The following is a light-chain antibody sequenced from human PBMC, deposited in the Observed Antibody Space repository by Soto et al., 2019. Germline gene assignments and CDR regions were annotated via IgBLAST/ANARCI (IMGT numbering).Light chain of an antibody. CDR3: QQFNNYPWT. CDR1: QSISSW. CDR2: KAS. J-gene: IGKJ1*01. Sequence: DIPMTQSPSTLSASVGDRVTITCRASQSISSWLAWYQQKPGKAPKLLIDKASSLESGVPSRFSGSGSGIEFSLTISSLQTDDFATYYCQQFNNYPWTFGQGTRVEIK. V-gene: IGKV1-5*03.